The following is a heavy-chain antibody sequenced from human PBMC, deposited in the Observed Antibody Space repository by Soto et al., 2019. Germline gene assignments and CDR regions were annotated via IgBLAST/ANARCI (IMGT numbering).Heavy chain of an antibody. CDR3: ARDWVPFT. J-gene: IGHJ5*02. CDR1: GFTFSDYG. V-gene: IGHV3-33*01. Sequence: QVQLVESGGGVVQPGRSLRLSCAASGFTFSDYGMHWVRQAPGKGLEWVASLYYDGSNKQYADSVRGRFTISRDDAKNTLYLQRNSLRAADTAVYYCARDWVPFTWGQGTLVTVSS. D-gene: IGHD3-16*01. CDR2: LYYDGSNK.